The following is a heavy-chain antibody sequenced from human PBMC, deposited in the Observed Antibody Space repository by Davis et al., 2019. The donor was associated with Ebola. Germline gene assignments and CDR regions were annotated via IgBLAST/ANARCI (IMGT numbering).Heavy chain of an antibody. V-gene: IGHV4-59*01. Sequence: MPSETLSLTCKVSGGSMESYYWTWIRQPPGKGLEWMGYIYDTGYTTYSPSLKSRVTLSVDTSKNQFSLKLTSVTAADTAVYYCARVRGVWGATGYFDYWGQGTLVTVSS. CDR3: ARVRGVWGATGYFDY. D-gene: IGHD1-26*01. CDR1: GGSMESYY. J-gene: IGHJ4*02. CDR2: IYDTGYT.